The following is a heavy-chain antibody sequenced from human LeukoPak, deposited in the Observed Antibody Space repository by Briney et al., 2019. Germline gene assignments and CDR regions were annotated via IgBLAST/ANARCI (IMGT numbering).Heavy chain of an antibody. CDR1: GFTVSRNY. Sequence: PGGSLRLSCAVSGFTVSRNYMSWVRQAPGKGLEWVGHIKSKTDGGTTDYAAPVKGRFTISRDDSKNTLYLQMNSLKTEDTAVYYCTTVGVYWGQGTLVTVSS. J-gene: IGHJ4*02. D-gene: IGHD1-26*01. CDR2: IKSKTDGGTT. CDR3: TTVGVY. V-gene: IGHV3-15*01.